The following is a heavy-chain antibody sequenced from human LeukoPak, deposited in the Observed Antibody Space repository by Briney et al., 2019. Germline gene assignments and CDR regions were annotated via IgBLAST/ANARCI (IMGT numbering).Heavy chain of an antibody. CDR1: EYSINSGYY. D-gene: IGHD3-10*01. CDR2: IHHSGST. Sequence: SETLSLTCTVSEYSINSGYYWGWIRQPPGKGLEWIGIIHHSGSTYNNPSLKSRVTISVDTSKTQFSLRLSSVTAADTAVYYCAREGYGSGPPPNAFDIWGQGTMVTVSS. CDR3: AREGYGSGPPPNAFDI. V-gene: IGHV4-38-2*02. J-gene: IGHJ3*02.